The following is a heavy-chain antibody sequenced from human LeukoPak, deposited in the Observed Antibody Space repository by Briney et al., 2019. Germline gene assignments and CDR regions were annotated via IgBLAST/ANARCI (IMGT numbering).Heavy chain of an antibody. D-gene: IGHD3-22*01. CDR2: MYLSGTT. CDR1: GDSINSLDL. CDR3: AGLVGRYSSGLYYYYFDY. Sequence: SETLSLTCTVSGDSINSLDLWSWVRQPPGKGLEWIGEMYLSGTTHSNPSVKSRVTISIDESKNQFFLNLSSVTAADTAVYYCAGLVGRYSSGLYYYYFDYWGQGTLVTVS. V-gene: IGHV4-4*02. J-gene: IGHJ4*02.